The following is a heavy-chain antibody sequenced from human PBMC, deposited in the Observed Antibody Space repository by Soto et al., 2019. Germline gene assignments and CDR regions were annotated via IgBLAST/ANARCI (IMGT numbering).Heavy chain of an antibody. CDR1: GGTFSSYA. CDR3: ARSSPLVFTMVRGGAFDI. V-gene: IGHV1-69*13. Sequence: ASVKVSCKASGGTFSSYAISWVRQAPGQGLEWMGGIIPIFGTANYAQKFQGRVTITADESTSTAYMELSSLRSEDTAVYYCARSSPLVFTMVRGGAFDIWGQGTMVTVSS. D-gene: IGHD3-10*01. J-gene: IGHJ3*02. CDR2: IIPIFGTA.